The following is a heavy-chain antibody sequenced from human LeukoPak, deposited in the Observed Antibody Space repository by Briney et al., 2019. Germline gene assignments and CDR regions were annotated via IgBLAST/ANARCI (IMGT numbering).Heavy chain of an antibody. CDR3: ARDVRCSGGNCRYNWFDP. Sequence: PSETLSLTCNVSGGSISSYYWSWIRQPAGKGLEWIGRIYTSGSTNYNPSLKSRVTMLVDTSKNQFSLKLSSVTATDTAVYYCARDVRCSGGNCRYNWFDPWGQGTLVTVSS. CDR1: GGSISSYY. D-gene: IGHD2-15*01. CDR2: IYTSGST. V-gene: IGHV4-4*07. J-gene: IGHJ5*02.